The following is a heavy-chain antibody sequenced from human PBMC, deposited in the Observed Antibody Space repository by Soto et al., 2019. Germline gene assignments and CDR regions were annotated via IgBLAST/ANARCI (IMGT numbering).Heavy chain of an antibody. CDR3: TRDRGYPDSFDL. CDR1: GFTFSTYS. V-gene: IGHV3-48*01. J-gene: IGHJ3*01. Sequence: GGSLRLSCAASGFTFSTYSMNWVRQAPGKGLEWVSSISSSSTIYYADSVKGRFTISRDNVQNSLYLQMHSLRAEDTAVYYCTRDRGYPDSFDLWGQGTMVTVSS. D-gene: IGHD3-10*01. CDR2: ISSSSTI.